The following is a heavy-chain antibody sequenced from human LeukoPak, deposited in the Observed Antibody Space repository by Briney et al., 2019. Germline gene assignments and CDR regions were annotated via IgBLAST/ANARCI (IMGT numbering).Heavy chain of an antibody. CDR2: INSDGSST. CDR1: GFTFSSYW. CDR3: AREITMIDSFDY. V-gene: IGHV3-74*01. Sequence: GGSLRLSCAASGFTFSSYWMHWVRQAPGKGLVWVSRINSDGSSTSYADSVKGRFTISRDNAKNTLYPHMNSLRAEDTAVYYCAREITMIDSFDYWGQGALVTVSS. J-gene: IGHJ4*02. D-gene: IGHD3-22*01.